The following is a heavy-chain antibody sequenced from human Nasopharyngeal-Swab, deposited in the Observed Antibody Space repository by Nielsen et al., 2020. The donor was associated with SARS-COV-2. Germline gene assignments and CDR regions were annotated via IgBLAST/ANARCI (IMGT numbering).Heavy chain of an antibody. D-gene: IGHD3-10*01. V-gene: IGHV4-61*02. CDR1: GGSISSGSYY. J-gene: IGHJ6*02. CDR2: IYTSGST. CDR3: ARAEGGTLWHRGMDV. Sequence: SETLSLTCTVSGGSISSGSYYWSWIRQPAGKGLEWTGRIYTSGSTNYNPSLKSRVTISVDTSKNQFSLKLSSVTAADTAVYYCARAEGGTLWHRGMDVWGQGTTVTVSS.